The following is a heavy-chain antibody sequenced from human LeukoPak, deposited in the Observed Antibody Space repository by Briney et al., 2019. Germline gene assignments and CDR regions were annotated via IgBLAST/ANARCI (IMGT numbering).Heavy chain of an antibody. CDR2: ISPSSSYI. J-gene: IGHJ4*02. CDR1: GFTFNTYS. V-gene: IGHV3-21*01. D-gene: IGHD3-10*01. Sequence: GGSLRLSCAASGFTFNTYSMNWVRQAPGKGLEWVSSISPSSSYIYFADAVKGRFTISRNNAKNSLYLQMDSLRVEDTAVYYCARAPPRHGSGSFEFDYWGQGTLVTVSS. CDR3: ARAPPRHGSGSFEFDY.